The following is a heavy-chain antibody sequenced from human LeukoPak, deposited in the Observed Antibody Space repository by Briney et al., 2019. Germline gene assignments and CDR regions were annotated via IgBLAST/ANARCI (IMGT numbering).Heavy chain of an antibody. CDR2: IKQDGSEK. CDR3: ASGRYYYYMDV. D-gene: IGHD1-26*01. Sequence: GGSLRLSCAASGFTFSSYWMSWVRQAPGKGLEWVANIKQDGSEKYYVDSVKGRFTISRDNGKNSLFLQMNSLRAEDTAVYYCASGRYYYYMDVWGTGTTVTVFS. V-gene: IGHV3-7*01. J-gene: IGHJ6*03. CDR1: GFTFSSYW.